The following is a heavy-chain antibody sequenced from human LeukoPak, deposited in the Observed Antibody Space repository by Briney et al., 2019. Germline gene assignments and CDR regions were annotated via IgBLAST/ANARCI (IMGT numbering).Heavy chain of an antibody. CDR1: GFSFSSPG. Sequence: PGGSLRLSCTASGFSFSSPGMNWVRQAPGKGLEWVSSINGESTFKVYADSVKGRFTISRDNAKNSLYLQMDSLRAEDMAVYYCAKYQTGTWTSYDSSDIWGQGTLVTVSS. CDR3: AKYQTGTWTSYDSSDI. CDR2: INGESTFK. D-gene: IGHD1-7*01. J-gene: IGHJ3*02. V-gene: IGHV3-21*01.